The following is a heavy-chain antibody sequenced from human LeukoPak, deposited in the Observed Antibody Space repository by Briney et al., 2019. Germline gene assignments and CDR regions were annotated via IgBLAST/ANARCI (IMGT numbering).Heavy chain of an antibody. V-gene: IGHV4-39*07. Sequence: SETLSLTCTVSGGSISSSSYYWGWIRQPPGKGLEWIGSIYYSGSTYYNPSLKSRVTISVDTSKNQFSLKLSSVTAADTAVYYCARDGYGGNSAPFDYWGQGTLVTVSS. CDR2: IYYSGST. J-gene: IGHJ4*02. CDR3: ARDGYGGNSAPFDY. D-gene: IGHD4-23*01. CDR1: GGSISSSSYY.